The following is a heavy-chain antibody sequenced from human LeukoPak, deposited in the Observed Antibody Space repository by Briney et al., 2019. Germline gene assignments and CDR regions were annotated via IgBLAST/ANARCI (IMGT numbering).Heavy chain of an antibody. CDR2: IYYSGST. CDR3: ARYGSWRSTDY. D-gene: IGHD6-13*01. Sequence: SETLSLTCTVSGGSISSYYWSWTRQPPGKGLEWIGYIYYSGSTNYNPSLKSRVTISVDTSKNQFSLKLSSVTAADTAVYYCARYGSWRSTDYWGQGTLVTVSS. J-gene: IGHJ4*02. V-gene: IGHV4-59*01. CDR1: GGSISSYY.